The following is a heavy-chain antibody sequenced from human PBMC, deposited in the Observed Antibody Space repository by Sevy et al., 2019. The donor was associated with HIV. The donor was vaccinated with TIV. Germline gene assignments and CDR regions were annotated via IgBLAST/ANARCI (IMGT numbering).Heavy chain of an antibody. CDR1: GFTFSIIY. J-gene: IGHJ3*02. CDR2: MKSKTDGGTT. D-gene: IGHD2-15*01. Sequence: GESLKISCAASGFTFSIIYMNWVRQSPGKGLEWVGRMKSKTDGGTTDYAAPVKDRFTMSIEESRNTLYLQMNRLKADDTAVYYCTTVGFHNIGSEAVEIWGQWTMVTVSS. CDR3: TTVGFHNIGSEAVEI. V-gene: IGHV3-15*01.